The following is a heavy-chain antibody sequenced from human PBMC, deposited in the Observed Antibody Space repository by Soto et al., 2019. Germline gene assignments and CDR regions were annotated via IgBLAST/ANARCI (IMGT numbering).Heavy chain of an antibody. V-gene: IGHV1-46*01. Sequence: ASVKVSCKASGYTFTSYYMHWVRQAPGQGLEWMGIINPSGGSTSYAQKFQGRVTMTTDTSTSTAYMEVSSLRSDDTAVYYCARDRSDFPSQFDPWGQGTLVTVSS. D-gene: IGHD3-16*02. CDR3: ARDRSDFPSQFDP. CDR1: GYTFTSYY. J-gene: IGHJ5*02. CDR2: INPSGGST.